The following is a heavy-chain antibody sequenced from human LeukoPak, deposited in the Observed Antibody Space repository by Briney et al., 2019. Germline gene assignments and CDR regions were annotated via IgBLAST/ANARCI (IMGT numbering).Heavy chain of an antibody. CDR1: GFTFSSYA. V-gene: IGHV3-23*01. J-gene: IGHJ4*02. Sequence: PGGSLRLSCAASGFTFSSYAMSWVRQAPGEGLGWVSVISGSGGSTYYADSVKGRFTISRDNSKNTLYLQMNSLRGEGTAVYYCATLIAAAGDFDYWGQGTLVTVSS. CDR3: ATLIAAAGDFDY. D-gene: IGHD6-13*01. CDR2: ISGSGGST.